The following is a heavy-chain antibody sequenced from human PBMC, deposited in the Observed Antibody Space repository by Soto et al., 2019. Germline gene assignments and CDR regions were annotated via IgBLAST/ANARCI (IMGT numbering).Heavy chain of an antibody. V-gene: IGHV4-4*02. D-gene: IGHD6-6*01. CDR3: ASSLAYNWFGP. Sequence: QVQLQESGPGLVKPSGTLSLTCAVSSGSISSSNWWSWVRQPPGKGLEWIGEIYHSGSTNYNPSLKSRVTMSVDKSKNQFSLQLSSVTAADTAVYYCASSLAYNWFGPWGQGTLVTVSS. CDR2: IYHSGST. J-gene: IGHJ5*02. CDR1: SGSISSSNW.